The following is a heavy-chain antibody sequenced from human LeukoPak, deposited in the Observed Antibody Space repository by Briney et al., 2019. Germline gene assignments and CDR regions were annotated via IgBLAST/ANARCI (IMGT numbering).Heavy chain of an antibody. CDR2: IGIDGGNT. D-gene: IGHD1-1*01. CDR3: AIDHNYAFDY. J-gene: IGHJ4*02. CDR1: GFPFNEYS. Sequence: GGSLRLSCTASGFPFNEYSMNWVRQAPGKGLEWIAYIGIDGGNTWYGDSVKGRFTISADSAKNSVSLQMSSLRAEDTAVYYCAIDHNYAFDYWDQGTLVSVSS. V-gene: IGHV3-48*04.